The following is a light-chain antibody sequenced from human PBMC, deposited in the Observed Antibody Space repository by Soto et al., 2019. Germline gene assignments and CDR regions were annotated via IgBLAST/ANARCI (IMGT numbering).Light chain of an antibody. V-gene: IGKV3-20*01. Sequence: EIVLTQSPGTLSLSPGERATLSCRASETVGNYLAWYQQKPGQAPRLVIFDASNRASGIPDRFSGRGSGTDFTRPISRLEVEDFAVYYCQPYGMSLLPFGGGTKVEIE. CDR2: DAS. J-gene: IGKJ4*01. CDR1: ETVGNY. CDR3: QPYGMSLLP.